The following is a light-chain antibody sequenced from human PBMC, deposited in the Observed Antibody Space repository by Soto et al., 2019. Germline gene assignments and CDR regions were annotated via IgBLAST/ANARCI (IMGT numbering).Light chain of an antibody. Sequence: DIQMTQSPSSLSASVGDRVTITCRTSQSISIYLNWYQQKPGKAPKLLIHAASSLQSGVPSRFSGSGSGTDFTLTISTLQPEDFATYYCQQSYSTPPTFGQGTKVEIK. CDR1: QSISIY. V-gene: IGKV1-39*01. J-gene: IGKJ1*01. CDR2: AAS. CDR3: QQSYSTPPT.